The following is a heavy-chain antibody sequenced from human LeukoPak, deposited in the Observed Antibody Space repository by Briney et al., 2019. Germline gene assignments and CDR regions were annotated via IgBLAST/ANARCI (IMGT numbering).Heavy chain of an antibody. CDR1: GGSISSYY. CDR3: AKGYSSPAPYYYYYMDV. Sequence: PSETLSLTCTVSGGSISSYYWSWIRQPPGKGLEWIGYIYYSGSTNYNPSLKSRVTISVDTSKNQFSLKLSSVTAADTAVYYCAKGYSSPAPYYYYYMDVWGKGTTVTVPS. D-gene: IGHD6-13*01. CDR2: IYYSGST. J-gene: IGHJ6*03. V-gene: IGHV4-59*01.